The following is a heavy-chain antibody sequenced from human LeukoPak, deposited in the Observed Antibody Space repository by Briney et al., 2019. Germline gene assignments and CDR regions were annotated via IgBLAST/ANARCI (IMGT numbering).Heavy chain of an antibody. V-gene: IGHV3-30-3*01. J-gene: IGHJ4*02. CDR1: GFTFSSYA. D-gene: IGHD3-16*02. Sequence: PGGSLRLSCAASGFTFSSYAMPWVRQAPGKGLEWVAVISYDGSNKYYADSVKGRFTISRDNSKNTLYLQMNSLRAEDTAVYYCAREGPYDYVWGSYRYTSHFDYWGQGTLVTVSS. CDR2: ISYDGSNK. CDR3: AREGPYDYVWGSYRYTSHFDY.